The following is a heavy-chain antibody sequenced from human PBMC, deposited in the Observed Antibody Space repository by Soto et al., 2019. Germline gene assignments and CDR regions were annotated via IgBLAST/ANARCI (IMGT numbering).Heavy chain of an antibody. J-gene: IGHJ4*02. CDR3: ARDERRGSASSGEYYFDY. D-gene: IGHD5-12*01. V-gene: IGHV1-46*01. CDR1: GYTFTSYY. Sequence: ASVKVSCKASGYTFTSYYMHWVRQAPGQGLEWMGIINPSGSSTSYAQKFQGRVTMTRDTSTSTVYMELSSLRSEDTAVYYCARDERRGSASSGEYYFDYWGQGTLVTVSS. CDR2: INPSGSST.